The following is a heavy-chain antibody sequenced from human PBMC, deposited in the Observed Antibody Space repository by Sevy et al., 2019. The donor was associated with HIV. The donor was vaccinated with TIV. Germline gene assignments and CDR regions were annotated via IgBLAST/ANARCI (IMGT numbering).Heavy chain of an antibody. CDR2: ISSSSSYI. Sequence: GGSLRLSCAASGFTFSSYSMNWVRQAPGKGLEWVSSISSSSSYIYYAYSVKGRFTISRDNAKNSLYLQMNSLRAEDTAVYYCARDQIRSGDPQNFDYWGQGTLVTVSS. V-gene: IGHV3-21*01. CDR1: GFTFSSYS. D-gene: IGHD7-27*01. J-gene: IGHJ4*02. CDR3: ARDQIRSGDPQNFDY.